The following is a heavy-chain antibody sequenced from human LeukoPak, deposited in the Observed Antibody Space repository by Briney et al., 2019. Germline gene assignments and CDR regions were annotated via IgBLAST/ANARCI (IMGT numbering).Heavy chain of an antibody. J-gene: IGHJ6*02. V-gene: IGHV4-59*01. CDR3: ARDSTVVTPGGFYYGMDV. D-gene: IGHD4-23*01. Sequence: SETLSLTCTVSGGSISSYYWSWIRQPPGEGLEWIGYIYYSGSTNYNPSLKSRVTISVDTSKNQFSLKLSSVTAADTAVYYCARDSTVVTPGGFYYGMDVWGQGTTVTVSS. CDR2: IYYSGST. CDR1: GGSISSYY.